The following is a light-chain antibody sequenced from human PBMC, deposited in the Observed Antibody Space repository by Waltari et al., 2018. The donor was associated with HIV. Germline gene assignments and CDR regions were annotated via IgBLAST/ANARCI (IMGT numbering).Light chain of an antibody. CDR3: QSGERSGARG. CDR1: ALPKQY. CDR2: KDN. Sequence: SYKSTQPPSVSAYPGQTARFTCSGDALPKQYVYWYQPSPVQAPVLVIYKDNERPSGITGRFTDSSSGTTITLTLGGVQAEDEGDCYCQSGERSGARGFGGGTKRTVL. J-gene: IGLJ3*02. V-gene: IGLV3-25*03.